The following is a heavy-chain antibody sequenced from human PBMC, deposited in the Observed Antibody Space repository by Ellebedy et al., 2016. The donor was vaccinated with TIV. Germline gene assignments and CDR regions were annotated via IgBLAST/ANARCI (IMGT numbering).Heavy chain of an antibody. D-gene: IGHD4-23*01. Sequence: GESLKISXKGSGSSFTSYWISWVRQMPGKGLEWMGRIDPSDSYTNYSPSFQGHVTISADKSISTAYLQWSSLKASDTAMYYCARPLGSGGNSYYFDYWGQGTLVTVSS. CDR1: GSSFTSYW. V-gene: IGHV5-10-1*01. CDR2: IDPSDSYT. CDR3: ARPLGSGGNSYYFDY. J-gene: IGHJ4*02.